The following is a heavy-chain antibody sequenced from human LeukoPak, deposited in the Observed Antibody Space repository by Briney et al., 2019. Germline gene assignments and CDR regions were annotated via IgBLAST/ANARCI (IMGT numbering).Heavy chain of an antibody. CDR1: GFTFNSYE. CDR2: ISSGGSSI. D-gene: IGHD6-13*01. V-gene: IGHV3-48*03. CDR3: AREAGYSSSWNAFDI. Sequence: GGSLRLSCAASGFTFNSYEINWVRQAPGKGLEWVSYISSGGSSIYYADSVKGRFTISRGNAKNSLYLQMNSLRAEDTAVYFCAREAGYSSSWNAFDIWGQGTMVTVSS. J-gene: IGHJ3*02.